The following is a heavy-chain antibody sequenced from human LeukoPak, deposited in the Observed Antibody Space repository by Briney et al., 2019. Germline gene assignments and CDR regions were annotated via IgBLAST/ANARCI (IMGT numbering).Heavy chain of an antibody. D-gene: IGHD3-3*01. CDR3: AKPLGRITIFPDAFDI. CDR1: GFTFKLYW. V-gene: IGHV3-74*01. Sequence: GGSLRLSCAASGFTFKLYWMHWVRQVPGKRPVWVSRINDDGSDTIYADSVRGRFTISRDDAKNTVYLQMNSLRAEDTAVYYCAKPLGRITIFPDAFDIWGQGTMVTVSS. J-gene: IGHJ3*02. CDR2: INDDGSDT.